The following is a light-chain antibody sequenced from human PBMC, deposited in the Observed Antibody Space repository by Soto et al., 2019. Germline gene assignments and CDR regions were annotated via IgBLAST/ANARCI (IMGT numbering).Light chain of an antibody. V-gene: IGLV8-61*01. CDR2: STN. CDR1: SGSVSTSYY. CDR3: VLYMGSGIWV. Sequence: QTVVTQEPSFSVSPGGTVTHTCGLSSGSVSTSYYPSWYQQTPGQAPRTLIYSTNTRSSGVPDRFSGSILGNKAALTITGAQADDESDYYCVLYMGSGIWVFGGGNQLTVL. J-gene: IGLJ2*01.